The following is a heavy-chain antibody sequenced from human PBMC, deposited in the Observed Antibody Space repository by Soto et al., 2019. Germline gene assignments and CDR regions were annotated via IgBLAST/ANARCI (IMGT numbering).Heavy chain of an antibody. Sequence: SVKVSCKACGGTLTYNAFSWVRQAPGQGLEWMGGIVTIFGTANHAQKFQGRVTITADESTSTAYMEPSSLRAEDTAVYYCARDPPATRHGMDVWGQGTTVTVSS. CDR2: IVTIFGTA. J-gene: IGHJ6*02. CDR3: ARDPPATRHGMDV. V-gene: IGHV1-69*13. CDR1: GGTLTYNA.